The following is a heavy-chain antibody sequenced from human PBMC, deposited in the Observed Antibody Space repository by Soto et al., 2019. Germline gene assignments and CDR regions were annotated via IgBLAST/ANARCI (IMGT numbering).Heavy chain of an antibody. J-gene: IGHJ6*02. CDR1: GYSISSGYY. CDR2: IYHSGST. Sequence: SETLSLTCAVSGYSISSGYYWGWIRQPPGKGLEWIGSIYHSGSTYYNPSLKSRVTISVDTSKNQFSLKLSSVTAADTAVYYCARDLGCAYGDLIAMDVWGQGTTVTVSS. CDR3: ARDLGCAYGDLIAMDV. D-gene: IGHD4-17*01. V-gene: IGHV4-38-2*01.